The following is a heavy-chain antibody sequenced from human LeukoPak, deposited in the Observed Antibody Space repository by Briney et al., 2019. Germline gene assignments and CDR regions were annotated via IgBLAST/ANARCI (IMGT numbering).Heavy chain of an antibody. J-gene: IGHJ4*02. CDR2: IYHSGST. Sequence: SETLSLTCTVSGGSISSYYWSWIRQPPGKGLEWIGSIYHSGSTNYNPSLKSRVTISVDTSKNQFSLKLSSVTAADTAVYYCADHIAAAGHHYFDYWGQGTLVTVSS. V-gene: IGHV4-59*12. CDR3: ADHIAAAGHHYFDY. CDR1: GGSISSYY. D-gene: IGHD6-13*01.